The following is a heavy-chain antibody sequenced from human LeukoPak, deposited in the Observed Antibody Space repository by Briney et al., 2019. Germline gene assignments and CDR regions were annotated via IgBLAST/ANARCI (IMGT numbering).Heavy chain of an antibody. CDR3: ARDGYNSVYFDY. Sequence: SETLSLTCTVSGGSISSYYWSWIRQPPGKGLEWSGYIYYSGSTNYNPSLKSRVTISVDTSKNQFSLKLSSVTAADTAVYYCARDGYNSVYFDYWGQGTLVTVSS. CDR2: IYYSGST. J-gene: IGHJ4*02. CDR1: GGSISSYY. V-gene: IGHV4-59*01. D-gene: IGHD5-24*01.